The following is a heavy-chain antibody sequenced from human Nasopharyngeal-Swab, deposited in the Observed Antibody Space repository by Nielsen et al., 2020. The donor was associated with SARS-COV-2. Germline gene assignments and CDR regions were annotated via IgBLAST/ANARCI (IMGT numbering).Heavy chain of an antibody. CDR1: VGTFSSYA. J-gene: IGHJ6*02. D-gene: IGHD2-21*02. V-gene: IGHV1-69*13. CDR3: ARAHLTGSSRDYYYYYGMDV. Sequence: SVKVSCKASVGTFSSYAISWVRQAPGQGLEWMGGIIPIFGTANYAQKFQGRVTITADESTSTAYMELSSLRSEDTAVYYCARAHLTGSSRDYYYYYGMDVWGQGTTVTVAS. CDR2: IIPIFGTA.